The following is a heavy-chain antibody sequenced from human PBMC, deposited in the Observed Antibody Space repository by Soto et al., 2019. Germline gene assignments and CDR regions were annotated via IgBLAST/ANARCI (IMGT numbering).Heavy chain of an antibody. V-gene: IGHV4-59*08. CDR3: ARHQGTYGDYLPDYYYYYMDV. CDR1: CGSIISYY. D-gene: IGHD4-17*01. Sequence: SETLSLTCTVSCGSIISYYWRWIRQPPWKGLEWIGYIYYSGSTNYNPSLKSRVTISVDTSKNQFSLKLSSVTAADTAVYYCARHQGTYGDYLPDYYYYYMDVWGKGTTVT. J-gene: IGHJ6*03. CDR2: IYYSGST.